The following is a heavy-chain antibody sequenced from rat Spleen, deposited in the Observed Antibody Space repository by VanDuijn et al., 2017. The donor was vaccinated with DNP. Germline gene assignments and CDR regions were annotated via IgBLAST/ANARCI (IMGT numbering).Heavy chain of an antibody. CDR3: ARWGDYFDY. Sequence: EVQLQESGPGLVKPSQSLSLTCSVTGFSITSNYWAWIRKLPGNKMEWIGHISYSGRTHYNPSLKSRISITRDTSKNQFFLQLNSVTTEDTATYYCARWGDYFDYWGQGVMVTVSS. CDR1: GFSITSNY. J-gene: IGHJ2*01. CDR2: ISYSGRT. V-gene: IGHV3-1*01.